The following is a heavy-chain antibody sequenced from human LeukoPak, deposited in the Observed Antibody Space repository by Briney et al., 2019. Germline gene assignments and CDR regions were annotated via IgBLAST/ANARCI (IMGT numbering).Heavy chain of an antibody. Sequence: GGSLRLSCAASGFTFSVAAMTWVRQAPGKGLEWVSLIGASGESTYYADSVKGRFTISRDNSKNTLSLQMNSLRVEDTAIYYCAKDIQLSTWGLGTMVTVSS. J-gene: IGHJ3*01. CDR2: IGASGEST. CDR1: GFTFSVAA. D-gene: IGHD5-24*01. V-gene: IGHV3-23*01. CDR3: AKDIQLST.